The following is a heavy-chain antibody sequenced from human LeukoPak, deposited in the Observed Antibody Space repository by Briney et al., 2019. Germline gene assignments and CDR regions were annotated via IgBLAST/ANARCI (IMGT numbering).Heavy chain of an antibody. J-gene: IGHJ4*02. CDR3: ARVGLRYFDWLVY. CDR2: INPNSGGT. CDR1: GYTFTGYY. V-gene: IGHV1-2*06. D-gene: IGHD3-9*01. Sequence: ASVKVSCKASGYTFTGYYMHWVRQAPGQGLEWMGRINPNSGGTNSAQKFQGRVTMTRDTSISTAYMELSRLRSDDTAVYYCARVGLRYFDWLVYWGQGTLVTVSS.